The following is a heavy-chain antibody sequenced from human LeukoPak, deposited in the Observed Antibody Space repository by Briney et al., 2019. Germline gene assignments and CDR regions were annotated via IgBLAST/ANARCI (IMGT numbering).Heavy chain of an antibody. D-gene: IGHD3-10*01. Sequence: SETLSLTCTVSGDSISTSSYYWSWIRQPPGKGLEWIGYIYDSGSTNYNPSLKSRVTISLDTSKKQFSLKLTSVTATDTAVFYCARHYYGSGSSPMDVWGQGTTVTVSS. CDR3: ARHYYGSGSSPMDV. V-gene: IGHV4-61*05. J-gene: IGHJ6*02. CDR1: GDSISTSSYY. CDR2: IYDSGST.